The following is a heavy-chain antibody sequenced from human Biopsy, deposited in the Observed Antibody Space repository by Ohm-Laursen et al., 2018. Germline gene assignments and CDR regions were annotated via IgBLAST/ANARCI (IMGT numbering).Heavy chain of an antibody. V-gene: IGHV4-4*07. CDR1: GDSINNYY. D-gene: IGHD1-26*01. CDR2: IYTSGSP. J-gene: IGHJ3*02. Sequence: TLSLTCTVSGDSINNYYWSWIRQPAGKGLEWIGRIYTSGSPNYNLSLESRVTMSVDTSKNQFSLNLRLVTAADTAVYYCARGTGRYYVYGAFDIWGQGTVVTVSS. CDR3: ARGTGRYYVYGAFDI.